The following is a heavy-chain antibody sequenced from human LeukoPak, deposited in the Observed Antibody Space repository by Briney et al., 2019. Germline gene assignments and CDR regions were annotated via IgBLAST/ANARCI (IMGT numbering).Heavy chain of an antibody. J-gene: IGHJ4*02. V-gene: IGHV3-74*01. D-gene: IGHD1-20*01. CDR1: GXTFSNYM. Sequence: GSLRLXXXASGXTFSNYMMHWVRQAPGKGLVWVSRIKSDGITITYADSVKGRFTISRDNAKNTLYLQMNSLRAEDTAVYYCLRDLNWSLDQWGQGTLVTVSS. CDR3: LRDLNWSLDQ. CDR2: IKSDGITI.